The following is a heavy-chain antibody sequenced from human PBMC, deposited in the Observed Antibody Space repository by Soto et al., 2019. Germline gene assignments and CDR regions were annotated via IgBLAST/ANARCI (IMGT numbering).Heavy chain of an antibody. D-gene: IGHD3-16*01. Sequence: GGSLRLSCAASGFTFSTYAMSWVRQAPGKGLEWVSSISGSGGSTYYADSVKGRFTISRDKSKNTLYLQINSLRAEDTAVCYCAKETKGEPSTGYYFDYWGQGAMVTVSS. V-gene: IGHV3-23*01. J-gene: IGHJ4*02. CDR2: ISGSGGST. CDR1: GFTFSTYA. CDR3: AKETKGEPSTGYYFDY.